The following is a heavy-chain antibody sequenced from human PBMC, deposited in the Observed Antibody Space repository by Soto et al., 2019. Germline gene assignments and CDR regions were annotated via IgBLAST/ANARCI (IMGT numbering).Heavy chain of an antibody. Sequence: QVQLVESGGGVVQPGRSLRLSCAASGFTFSSYAMHWVRQAPGKGLEWVAVISYDGSNKYYADSVKGRFTISRDNSKNRLYLQMNSLRAEDTAVYYCARDTGSSEGFDIWGQGTMVAVSS. D-gene: IGHD3-10*01. V-gene: IGHV3-30-3*01. CDR3: ARDTGSSEGFDI. CDR2: ISYDGSNK. CDR1: GFTFSSYA. J-gene: IGHJ3*02.